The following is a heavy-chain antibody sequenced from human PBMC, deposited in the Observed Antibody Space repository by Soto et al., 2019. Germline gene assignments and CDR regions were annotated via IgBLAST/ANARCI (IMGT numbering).Heavy chain of an antibody. Sequence: ASVKVSCKASGYTFTDYYIHWVRQAPGQGLDWIGRINPNSGGTNSAQKFQGRVTLTRDTSISTVYMELSRLTSDDTAMYHCARGPYCRGDGCYSLDVWGQGTTVTV. CDR2: INPNSGGT. CDR1: GYTFTDYY. V-gene: IGHV1-2*02. CDR3: ARGPYCRGDGCYSLDV. J-gene: IGHJ6*02. D-gene: IGHD2-15*01.